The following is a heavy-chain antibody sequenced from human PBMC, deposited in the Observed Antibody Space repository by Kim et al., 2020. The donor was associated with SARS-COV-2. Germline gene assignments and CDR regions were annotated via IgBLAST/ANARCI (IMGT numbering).Heavy chain of an antibody. CDR2: ISSSSSYT. CDR3: ARVGYDYVWGSDRDYYYYYGMDV. J-gene: IGHJ6*02. CDR1: GFTFSDYY. D-gene: IGHD3-16*02. Sequence: GGSLRLSCAASGFTFSDYYMSWIRQAPGKGLEWVSYISSSSSYTNYADSVKGRFTISRDNAKNSLYLQMNSLRAEDTAVYYCARVGYDYVWGSDRDYYYYYGMDVWGQETTVTVSS. V-gene: IGHV3-11*05.